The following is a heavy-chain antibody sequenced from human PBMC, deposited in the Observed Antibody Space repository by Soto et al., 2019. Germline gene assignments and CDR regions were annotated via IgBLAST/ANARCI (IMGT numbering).Heavy chain of an antibody. D-gene: IGHD3-10*01. CDR3: ARVFGGYSPYFDS. CDR2: IYYSGST. J-gene: IGHJ4*02. CDR1: GVSMSSYY. V-gene: IGHV4-59*08. Sequence: SETLSLTCTVSGVSMSSYYWSWIRQPPGKGLEWVGYIYYSGSTNYNPSLKSRLTMSVDTSENQFSLKLSSVTAADTAVYYCARVFGGYSPYFDSWGQGTLVTVSS.